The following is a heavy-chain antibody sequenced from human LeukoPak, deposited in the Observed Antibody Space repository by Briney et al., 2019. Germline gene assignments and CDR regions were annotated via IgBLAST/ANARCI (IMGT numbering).Heavy chain of an antibody. CDR1: GFTFSSYG. V-gene: IGHV3-30*18. CDR3: AKMRTPTAHSGDAFDI. J-gene: IGHJ3*02. CDR2: ISYDGSNK. Sequence: GRSLRLSCAASGFTFSSYGIHWVRQAPGKGLEWVAVISYDGSNKYYVDSVKGRFTTSRDNSKNTLNLQMNSLRAEDTAVYYCAKMRTPTAHSGDAFDIWGQGTMVTVSS. D-gene: IGHD4-17*01.